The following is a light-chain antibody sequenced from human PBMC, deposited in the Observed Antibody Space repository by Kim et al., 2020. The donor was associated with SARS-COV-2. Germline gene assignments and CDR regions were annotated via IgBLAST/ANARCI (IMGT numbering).Light chain of an antibody. V-gene: IGLV3-19*01. CDR1: SLRSYY. Sequence: VALVQTDRITCQGDSLRSYYATWYQQKPGQAPIVVIYGKNNRPSGIPDRFSGSSSGNTASLTITGTQAGDEADYYCNSRDSNDNVVFGGGTQLTVL. J-gene: IGLJ2*01. CDR2: GKN. CDR3: NSRDSNDNVV.